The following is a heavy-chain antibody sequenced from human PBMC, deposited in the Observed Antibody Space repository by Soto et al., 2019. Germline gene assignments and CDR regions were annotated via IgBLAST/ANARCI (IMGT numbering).Heavy chain of an antibody. CDR3: VKDLYDFWSGYYTSLAFDI. D-gene: IGHD3-3*01. V-gene: IGHV3-30*18. CDR2: ISYDGSNK. CDR1: GFTFSSYG. Sequence: GGSLRLSCAASGFTFSSYGMHWVRQAPGKGLEWVAVISYDGSNKYYADSVKGRFTISRDNSKNTLYLQMNSLRAEDTAVYYFVKDLYDFWSGYYTSLAFDIWGQGTMVTVSS. J-gene: IGHJ3*02.